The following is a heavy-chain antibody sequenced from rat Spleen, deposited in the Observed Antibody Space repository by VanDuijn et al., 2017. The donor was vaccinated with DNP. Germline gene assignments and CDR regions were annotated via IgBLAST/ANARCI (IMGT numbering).Heavy chain of an antibody. CDR3: TRENWVLDY. Sequence: EVQLVESGGGLVQPGRSMKLSCVASGFTFNNYWMTWIRQVPTKGLDWVASITTSGGTTYYPDSVKGRFTVSRDNAKNTLYLQMNSLRSEDMATYYCTRENWVLDYWGQGVMVTVTS. V-gene: IGHV5-31*01. CDR1: GFTFNNYW. J-gene: IGHJ2*01. D-gene: IGHD1-7*01. CDR2: ITTSGGTT.